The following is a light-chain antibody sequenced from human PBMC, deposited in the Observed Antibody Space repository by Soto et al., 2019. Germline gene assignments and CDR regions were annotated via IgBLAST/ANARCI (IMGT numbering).Light chain of an antibody. Sequence: EIVLTQSPATLSLSPGERGTPSCRASESVTTYLAWYQQKPGQAPRLLVYDVSNRATGIPARFSGGGSGTDFTLTISNLEPEDFAVYYCQQYDSSPRTFGQGSKVDIK. CDR1: ESVTTY. CDR3: QQYDSSPRT. V-gene: IGKV3-11*01. CDR2: DVS. J-gene: IGKJ1*01.